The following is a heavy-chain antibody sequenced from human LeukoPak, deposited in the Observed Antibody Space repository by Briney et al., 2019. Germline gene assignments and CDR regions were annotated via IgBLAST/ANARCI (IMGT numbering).Heavy chain of an antibody. CDR3: ARDKIGSGSYYSTYWDYYYYGMDV. D-gene: IGHD3-10*01. CDR1: GGTFSSYA. V-gene: IGHV1-69*01. J-gene: IGHJ6*02. Sequence: SVKVSCKASGGTFSSYAISWVRQGPGQGLEWMGGIIPIFGTANYAQKFQGRVTITADESTSTAYMELSSLRSEDTAVYYCARDKIGSGSYYSTYWDYYYYGMDVWGQGTTVTVSS. CDR2: IIPIFGTA.